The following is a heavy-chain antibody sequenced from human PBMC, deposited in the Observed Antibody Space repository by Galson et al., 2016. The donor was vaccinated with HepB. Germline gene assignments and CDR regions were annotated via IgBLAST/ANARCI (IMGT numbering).Heavy chain of an antibody. Sequence: ETLSLTCAVSGGSISRNNWWSWVRQPPGKRLEWIGEIFHSGITYCNPSLKSRVTMFVDKTNNHFSLNLMSVTAADTAVYYCARGLRLSNMVGGVTNYFDPWGQGTLVIVSS. J-gene: IGHJ5*02. CDR2: IFHSGIT. V-gene: IGHV4-4*02. CDR1: GGSISRNNW. D-gene: IGHD3-10*01. CDR3: ARGLRLSNMVGGVTNYFDP.